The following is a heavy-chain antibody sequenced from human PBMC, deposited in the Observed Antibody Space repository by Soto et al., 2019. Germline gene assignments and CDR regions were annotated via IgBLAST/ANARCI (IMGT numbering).Heavy chain of an antibody. CDR1: GFSFSSYG. J-gene: IGHJ4*02. D-gene: IGHD5-18*01. CDR2: ISYDGSNK. Sequence: RSCSSSGFSFSSYGMHWFRQAPGKGLEWLAVISYDGSNKYYADSVKGRFTISRDNSKNTLNLQMNSLRTEDSAVYYCAGTYGYGGYFDYWGQGTLVTVYS. V-gene: IGHV3-30*03. CDR3: AGTYGYGGYFDY.